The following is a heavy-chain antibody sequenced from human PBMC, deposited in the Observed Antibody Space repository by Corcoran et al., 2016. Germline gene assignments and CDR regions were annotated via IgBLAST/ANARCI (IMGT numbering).Heavy chain of an antibody. CDR1: DFTFSNAF. CDR3: SATYYYDSSGWAY. CDR2: IKSKTEGGAT. Sequence: EVQLVESGGGLEKPGGSLRLSCAASDFTFSNAFMNGVRQAPGKGLEWVGRIKSKTEGGATDYAAAVKGRFTISRDESKNTVDLQMNSLKTEDTGVYYCSATYYYDSSGWAYWGQGALVTVSS. J-gene: IGHJ4*02. V-gene: IGHV3-15*07. D-gene: IGHD3-22*01.